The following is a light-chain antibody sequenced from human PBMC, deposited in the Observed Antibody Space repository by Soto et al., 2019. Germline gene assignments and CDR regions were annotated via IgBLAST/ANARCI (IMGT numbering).Light chain of an antibody. J-gene: IGKJ1*01. CDR2: DAS. Sequence: EIVLTQSPGTLSLSPCERATLSFSASQSVSSYYLAWYQRKPGQAPRLLIYDASTRATGIPARFSGSGSGTDFTLTISGLQSEDFAVYYCQQYNNWPQTFGQGTKVDIK. V-gene: IGKV3-15*01. CDR1: QSVSSY. CDR3: QQYNNWPQT.